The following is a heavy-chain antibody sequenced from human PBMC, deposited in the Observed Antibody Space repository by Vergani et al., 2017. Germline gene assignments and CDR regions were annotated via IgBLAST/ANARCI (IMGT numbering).Heavy chain of an antibody. Sequence: EVQLVESGGGLVQPGGSLRLSCAASGFTFSSYWMSWVRQAPGKGREWVANIKQDGSEKYYVDSVKGRFTISRANAKNSLYLQMNSLRAEDTAVYYCARAPGGVSRRSIAARPVGYWGQGTLVTVSS. J-gene: IGHJ4*02. CDR2: IKQDGSEK. D-gene: IGHD6-6*01. V-gene: IGHV3-7*01. CDR1: GFTFSSYW. CDR3: ARAPGGVSRRSIAARPVGY.